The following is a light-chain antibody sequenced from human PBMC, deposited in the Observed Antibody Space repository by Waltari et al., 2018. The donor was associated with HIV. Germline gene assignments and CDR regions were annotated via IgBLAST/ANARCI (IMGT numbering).Light chain of an antibody. CDR2: ATS. CDR3: QQHRSLPRT. J-gene: IGKJ1*01. Sequence: DIRMPQSPSSLSASVGDRVTITCRASQGVGNDLGWYRQRPGKAPERLIYATSTLHSGVPSRFSGSGTGTEFTLTISSLQAEDSATYFCQQHRSLPRTFGQGTKVEI. CDR1: QGVGND. V-gene: IGKV1-17*01.